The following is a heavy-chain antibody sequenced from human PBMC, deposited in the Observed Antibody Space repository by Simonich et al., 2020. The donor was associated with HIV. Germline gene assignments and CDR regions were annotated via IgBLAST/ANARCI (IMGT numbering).Heavy chain of an antibody. CDR3: ARRSGYDLDY. Sequence: QVHLQQWGAGLLKPSETLSLTCAVDGGSFSGYYWNWIRQPPGKGLEWIGEIDHSESTNYKPSLKSRVTISVDTSKNQFSLKLSSVTAADTAVYYCARRSGYDLDYWGQGTLVTVSS. D-gene: IGHD5-12*01. CDR1: GGSFSGYY. CDR2: IDHSEST. J-gene: IGHJ4*02. V-gene: IGHV4-34*01.